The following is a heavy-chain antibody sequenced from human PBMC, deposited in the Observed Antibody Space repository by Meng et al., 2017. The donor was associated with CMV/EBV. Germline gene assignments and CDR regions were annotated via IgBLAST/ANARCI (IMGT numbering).Heavy chain of an antibody. V-gene: IGHV4-39*07. J-gene: IGHJ4*02. CDR3: ARDYGDLRQDY. Sequence: QLHLQESGPGLVKPSETLSLTCTVSGGSISSSSYYWGWIRQPPGKGLEWIGSIYYSGSTYYNPSLKSRVTISVDTSKNQFSLKLSSVTAADTAVYYCARDYGDLRQDYWGQGTLVTVSS. CDR1: GGSISSSSYY. D-gene: IGHD4-17*01. CDR2: IYYSGST.